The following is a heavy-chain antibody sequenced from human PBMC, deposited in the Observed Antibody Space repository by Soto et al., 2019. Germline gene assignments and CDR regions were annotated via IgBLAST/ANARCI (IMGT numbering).Heavy chain of an antibody. CDR1: GGSISSSNW. D-gene: IGHD3-10*02. CDR2: IYHSGST. J-gene: IGHJ6*02. Sequence: QVQLQESGPGLVKPSGTLSLTCAVSGGSISSSNWWSWVRQPPGKGLEWIGEIYHSGSTNYNPSLKSRVTISVDKSKNQFYLKLSSVTAADTAVYYWASVRGGYYYAMDVWGQGTTVTVSS. V-gene: IGHV4-4*02. CDR3: ASVRGGYYYAMDV.